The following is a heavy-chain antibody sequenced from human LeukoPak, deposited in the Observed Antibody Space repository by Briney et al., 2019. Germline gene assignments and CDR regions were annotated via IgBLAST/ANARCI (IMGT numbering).Heavy chain of an antibody. CDR1: GYTFTSYY. V-gene: IGHV1-46*01. CDR3: ARGVHFRFRSWWGDWFDP. D-gene: IGHD6-13*01. Sequence: ASVKVSCKASGYTFTSYYMHWVRQAPGQGLEWMGIINPSGGSTSYAQKFQGRVTMTRDMSTSTVYMELSSLRSEDTAVYYCARGVHFRFRSWWGDWFDPWGQGTLVTVSS. J-gene: IGHJ5*02. CDR2: INPSGGST.